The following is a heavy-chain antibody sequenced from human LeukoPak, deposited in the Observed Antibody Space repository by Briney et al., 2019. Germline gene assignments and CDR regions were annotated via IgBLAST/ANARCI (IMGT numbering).Heavy chain of an antibody. Sequence: GGSLRLSCAASGFTFSSYWMSWVRQAPGKGLEWVANIKQDGSEKYYVDSVKGRFTISRDNAKNSLYLQMNSLRAEDTAVYYCAREEGGLLTYYFDYWGQGTLVTVSS. D-gene: IGHD1-26*01. V-gene: IGHV3-7*01. CDR1: GFTFSSYW. CDR2: IKQDGSEK. CDR3: AREEGGLLTYYFDY. J-gene: IGHJ4*02.